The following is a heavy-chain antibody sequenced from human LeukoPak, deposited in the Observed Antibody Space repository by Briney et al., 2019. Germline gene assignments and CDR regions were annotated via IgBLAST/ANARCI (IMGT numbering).Heavy chain of an antibody. CDR1: GGTFSSYA. D-gene: IGHD3-22*01. CDR3: ARSYYYGRSGYQYYFDY. V-gene: IGHV1-69*13. CDR2: IIPIFGTA. Sequence: ASVKVSCKASGGTFSSYAISWVRQAPGQGLEWMGGIIPIFGTANYAQKFQGRVTITADESTSTAYMELSSLRSEDTAVYYCARSYYYGRSGYQYYFDYWGQGTLVTGSS. J-gene: IGHJ4*02.